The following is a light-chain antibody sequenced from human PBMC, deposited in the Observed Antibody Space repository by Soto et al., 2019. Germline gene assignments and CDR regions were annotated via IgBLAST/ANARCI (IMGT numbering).Light chain of an antibody. V-gene: IGKV3-20*01. CDR2: GAS. CDR1: QSVSSDY. J-gene: IGKJ2*01. Sequence: EIVLTQSPDTLSLSPGERATLSCRASQSVSSDYLVWYQQKPGQAPRLLIYGASRRATGIPDRFSGSGSGTDFILTISRLEPEDFAVYYCQQYYNTPYTFGQGTKLEIK. CDR3: QQYYNTPYT.